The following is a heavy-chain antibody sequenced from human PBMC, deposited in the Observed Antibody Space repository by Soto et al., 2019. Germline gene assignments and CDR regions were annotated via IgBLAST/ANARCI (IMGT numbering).Heavy chain of an antibody. J-gene: IGHJ1*01. CDR3: ARGSSSWYWYFQH. CDR1: GYTFTSYA. Sequence: GASVKVSWKASGYTFTSYAMHWVRQAPGQRLEWMGWINAGNGNTKYSQKFQGRVTITRDTSASTAYMELSSLRSEDTAVYYCARGSSSWYWYFQHWGQGTLVTVSS. CDR2: INAGNGNT. D-gene: IGHD6-13*01. V-gene: IGHV1-3*01.